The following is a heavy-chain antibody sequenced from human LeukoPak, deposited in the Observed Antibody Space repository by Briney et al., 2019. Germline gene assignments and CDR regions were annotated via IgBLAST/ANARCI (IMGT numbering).Heavy chain of an antibody. V-gene: IGHV1-46*01. CDR3: ARDRGDSYGYDY. CDR1: GYTFTNYF. Sequence: ASVKVSCKASGYTFTNYFVHWVRQGPGQGLEWMGIINPSGGSTNHAQKFQGRVTMTSDTSTSTVYMELSSLRSDDTAVYFCARDRGDSYGYDYWGQGTLVTASS. CDR2: INPSGGST. J-gene: IGHJ4*02. D-gene: IGHD5-18*01.